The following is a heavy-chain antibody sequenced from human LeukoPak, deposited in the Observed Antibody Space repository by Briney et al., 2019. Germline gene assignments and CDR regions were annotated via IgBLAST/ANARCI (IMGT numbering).Heavy chain of an antibody. CDR2: FYDTRSP. J-gene: IGHJ4*02. V-gene: IGHV4-59*01. CDR3: ARGRGSLTY. CDR1: GGSISLYY. Sequence: SETLSLTCTVSGGSISLYYWSWIRRPPGKGLEWIGYFYDTRSPKYNPSLERRATISVDMSRNQFSLNLTSVTAADTAVYYCARGRGSLTYWGQGTLATVSS. D-gene: IGHD3-10*01.